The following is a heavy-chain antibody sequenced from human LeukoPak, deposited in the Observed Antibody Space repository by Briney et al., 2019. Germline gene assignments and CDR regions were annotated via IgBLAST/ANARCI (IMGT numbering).Heavy chain of an antibody. CDR3: ARGYDILTGYLDY. Sequence: NASETLSLTCTVSGYSISSGYYWGWIRQPPGKGLEWIGSIYHSGSTYYNPSLKSRVTISVDTSKNQFSLKLSSVTAADTAVYYCARGYDILTGYLDYWGQGTLVTVSS. V-gene: IGHV4-38-2*02. CDR2: IYHSGST. D-gene: IGHD3-9*01. J-gene: IGHJ4*02. CDR1: GYSISSGYY.